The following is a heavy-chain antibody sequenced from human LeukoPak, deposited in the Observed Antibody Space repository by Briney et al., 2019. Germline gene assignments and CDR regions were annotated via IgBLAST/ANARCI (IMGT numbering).Heavy chain of an antibody. J-gene: IGHJ4*02. D-gene: IGHD3-22*01. CDR3: ARDGPYYYDSSGGFDY. CDR2: INPSGGST. CDR1: GYTFTSYY. V-gene: IGHV1-46*01. Sequence: ASVKVSCKASGYTFTSYYMHWVRQAPGQGLEWMGIINPSGGSTSYAQKFQGRVTMTRDTSTSTIYMELSSLRSEDTAVYYCARDGPYYYDSSGGFDYWGQGTLVTVSS.